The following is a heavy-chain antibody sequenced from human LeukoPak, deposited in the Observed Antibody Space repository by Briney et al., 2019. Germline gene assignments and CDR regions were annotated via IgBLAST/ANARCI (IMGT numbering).Heavy chain of an antibody. CDR2: ISPILGLR. CDR1: GSTFIRDT. D-gene: IGHD4-17*01. CDR3: AREFEGYDDYSDSYYGMDV. V-gene: IGHV1-69*04. J-gene: IGHJ6*02. Sequence: VASVKVSCKTSGSTFIRDTISWVRQAPGQGLEWMGRISPILGLRNFAQKFQGRVTITADKSTSTAYMELSSLRSEGTAVYYCAREFEGYDDYSDSYYGMDVWGQGTTVTVSS.